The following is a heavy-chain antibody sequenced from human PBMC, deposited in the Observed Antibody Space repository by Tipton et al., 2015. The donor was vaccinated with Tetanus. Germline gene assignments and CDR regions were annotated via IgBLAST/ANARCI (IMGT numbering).Heavy chain of an antibody. Sequence: LSLTCAVYGGSFSNYFWRWIRQPPGKGLEWIAAISGSGASIYHADSVRGRFYVSRDASRNILHLQMDTLRSEGTAVYYCARANYDSFKKGPFDSWGQGSLVIVSS. D-gene: IGHD3-3*01. V-gene: IGHV3-11*01. CDR2: ISGSGASI. CDR3: ARANYDSFKKGPFDS. CDR1: GGSFSNYF. J-gene: IGHJ4*02.